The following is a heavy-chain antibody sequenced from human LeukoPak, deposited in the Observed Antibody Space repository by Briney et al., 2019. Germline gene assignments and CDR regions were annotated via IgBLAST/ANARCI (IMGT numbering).Heavy chain of an antibody. Sequence: ASVKVSCTASGYTFTGYYMHWVRQAPGQGLEWMGWINPNSGGTNYAQKFQGRVTMTRDTSISTAYMELSRLRSDDTAVYYCARAESSSGWFDPWGQGTLVTVSS. CDR2: INPNSGGT. CDR3: ARAESSSGWFDP. D-gene: IGHD3-10*01. V-gene: IGHV1-2*02. CDR1: GYTFTGYY. J-gene: IGHJ5*02.